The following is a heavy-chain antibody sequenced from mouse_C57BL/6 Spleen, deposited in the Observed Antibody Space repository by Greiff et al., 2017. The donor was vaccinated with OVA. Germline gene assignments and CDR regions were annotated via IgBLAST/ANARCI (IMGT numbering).Heavy chain of an antibody. D-gene: IGHD4-1*01. J-gene: IGHJ2*01. CDR3: ARAGTDFDY. Sequence: DVQLQESGPGLVKPSQSLSLTCSVPGYSITSGYYWNWIRQFPGNKLEWMGYISYDGSNNYNPSLKNRISITRDTSKNQFFLKLNSVTTEDTATYYCARAGTDFDYWGQGTTLTVSS. CDR1: GYSITSGYY. CDR2: ISYDGSN. V-gene: IGHV3-6*01.